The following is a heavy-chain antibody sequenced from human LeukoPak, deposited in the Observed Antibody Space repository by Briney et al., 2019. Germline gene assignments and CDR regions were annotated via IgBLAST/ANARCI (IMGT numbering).Heavy chain of an antibody. CDR1: GFTFSSYW. J-gene: IGHJ4*02. D-gene: IGHD2-15*01. Sequence: PGGSLRLSCAASGFTFSSYWMFWVRQAPGKGLEWVANINQDGGEKHLVDSVKGRFTISRDSAKNSLFLQMNSLRAEDTAVYYCARGVVGKPFDYWGQGTLVTVSS. CDR2: INQDGGEK. V-gene: IGHV3-7*01. CDR3: ARGVVGKPFDY.